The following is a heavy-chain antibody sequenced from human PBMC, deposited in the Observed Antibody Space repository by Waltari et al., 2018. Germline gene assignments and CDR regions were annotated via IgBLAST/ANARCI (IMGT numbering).Heavy chain of an antibody. CDR3: ARETTRQYLDY. Sequence: EVQLVESGGGLVQPGGSLSLSCAASGSTFSTYWMHWVRQAPGKGLVWVSRINSDGSSTSYADSVKGRFTISRDNAKNTLYLQMNSLRAEDTAVYYCARETTRQYLDYWGQGTLVTVSS. J-gene: IGHJ4*02. D-gene: IGHD4-4*01. CDR1: GSTFSTYW. V-gene: IGHV3-74*01. CDR2: INSDGSST.